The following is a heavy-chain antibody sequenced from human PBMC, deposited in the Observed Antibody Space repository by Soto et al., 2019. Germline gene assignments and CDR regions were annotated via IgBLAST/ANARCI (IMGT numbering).Heavy chain of an antibody. D-gene: IGHD2-15*01. CDR3: ARDKGIGYCSGGSCPSFDI. Sequence: EVQLVESGGGLVQPGGSLRLSCAASGFTFSSYWMSWVRQAPGKGLEWVANIKQGGSEKYYVDSVKGRFTISRDNAKNSLYLQMNSLRAEDTAVYYCARDKGIGYCSGGSCPSFDIWGQGTMVTVSS. V-gene: IGHV3-7*01. J-gene: IGHJ3*02. CDR2: IKQGGSEK. CDR1: GFTFSSYW.